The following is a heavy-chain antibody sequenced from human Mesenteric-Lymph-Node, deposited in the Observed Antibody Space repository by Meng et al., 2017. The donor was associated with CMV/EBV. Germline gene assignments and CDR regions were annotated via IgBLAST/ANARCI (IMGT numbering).Heavy chain of an antibody. CDR2: IYHGGSS. CDR1: GAFISSSDW. CDR3: ARVGDGYNFGSFDY. Sequence: VSGAFISSSDWWSWVRQPPGKGLEWIGEIYHGGSSNYNPSLKSRVTISVDRSKNQFSLKLTSVTAADTAVYYCARVGDGYNFGSFDYWSQGTLVTVSS. J-gene: IGHJ4*02. V-gene: IGHV4-4*02. D-gene: IGHD5-24*01.